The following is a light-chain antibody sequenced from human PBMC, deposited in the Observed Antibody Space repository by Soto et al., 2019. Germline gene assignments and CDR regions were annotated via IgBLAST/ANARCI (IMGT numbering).Light chain of an antibody. CDR2: GAS. CDR1: QSVNSY. J-gene: IGKJ1*01. Sequence: EIVMTQSPATLSVSPGERATLSCRASQSVNSYLAWYQHKPGQAPRLLIYGASTRAADNPARFSGSGSGTDFTLTSSGLESEDFAVYCCQQYNNWPPWTFGQGTKVEIK. CDR3: QQYNNWPPWT. V-gene: IGKV3D-15*01.